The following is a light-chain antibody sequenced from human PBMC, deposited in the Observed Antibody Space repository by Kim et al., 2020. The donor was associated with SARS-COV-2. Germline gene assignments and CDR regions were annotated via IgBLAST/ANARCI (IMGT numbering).Light chain of an antibody. Sequence: ELTQPPSASGTPGQRVTISCTGSSSSIGGNTVTWYRQLPGTAPKVLIYNNDERPSGVPARFSGSKSGTSVSLAISGLQSEDEADYHCAAWDDSLKGVVFGGGTQLTVL. CDR3: AAWDDSLKGVV. CDR1: SSSIGGNT. V-gene: IGLV1-44*01. CDR2: NND. J-gene: IGLJ2*01.